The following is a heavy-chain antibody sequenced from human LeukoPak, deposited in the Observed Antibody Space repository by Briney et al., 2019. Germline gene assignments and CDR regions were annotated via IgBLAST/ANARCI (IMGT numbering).Heavy chain of an antibody. D-gene: IGHD6-13*01. V-gene: IGHV3-15*01. CDR2: IKRKTDGGTK. Sequence: GGSLRLSCAASGFTFSNAWMSWVRQAPGKGLEWVGRIKRKTDGGTKDYAAPVKGRFTISRDDSKNTLYLQMNSLKTEDTAVYYCTTVDRRMAAGDPYYYYGMVVWGQGTTVTVSS. J-gene: IGHJ6*02. CDR1: GFTFSNAW. CDR3: TTVDRRMAAGDPYYYYGMVV.